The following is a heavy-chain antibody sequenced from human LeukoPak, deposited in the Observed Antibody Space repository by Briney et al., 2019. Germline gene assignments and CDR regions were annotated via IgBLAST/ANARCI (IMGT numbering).Heavy chain of an antibody. CDR2: IIPIFGTA. D-gene: IGHD3-3*01. J-gene: IGHJ4*02. V-gene: IGHV1-69*13. CDR1: GGTFSSYA. Sequence: SVKVSCKASGGTFSSYAISWVRQAPGQGLEWMGGIIPIFGTANYAQKFQGRVTITADESTSTAYMELSSLRSEDTAVYYCARSNYDFWSGYYYFGYWGQGTLVTVSS. CDR3: ARSNYDFWSGYYYFGY.